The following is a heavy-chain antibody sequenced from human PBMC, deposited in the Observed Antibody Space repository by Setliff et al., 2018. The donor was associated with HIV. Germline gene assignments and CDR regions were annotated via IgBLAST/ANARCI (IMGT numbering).Heavy chain of an antibody. CDR1: GGSISGNA. V-gene: IGHV4-4*08. D-gene: IGHD3-22*01. CDR2: SSTSGST. CDR3: ARHAGSRGYYPRPFDY. J-gene: IGHJ4*02. Sequence: SETLSLTCSVSGGSISGNAWSWIRQPPGKGLEWIGYSSTSGSTYYNPSLKSRVTISVDTSKSLFSLKLGSVTAADTAVYYCARHAGSRGYYPRPFDYWGQGTLVTVSS.